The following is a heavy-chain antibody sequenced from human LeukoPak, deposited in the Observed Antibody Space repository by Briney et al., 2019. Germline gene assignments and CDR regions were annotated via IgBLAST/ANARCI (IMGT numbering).Heavy chain of an antibody. J-gene: IGHJ4*02. D-gene: IGHD6-19*01. V-gene: IGHV3-33*01. CDR2: IWYDGSNK. Sequence: PGGSLRLSCAASGFTFSSYGMHWVRQAPGKGLEWVAVIWYDGSNKYYADSVKGRFTISRDNSKNTLYLQMNSLRAEDTAVYYCARDGGIYSSGWYPGDYWGQGTLVTVSS. CDR1: GFTFSSYG. CDR3: ARDGGIYSSGWYPGDY.